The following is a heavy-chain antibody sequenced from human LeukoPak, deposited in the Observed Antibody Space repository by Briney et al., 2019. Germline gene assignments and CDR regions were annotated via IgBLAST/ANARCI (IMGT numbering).Heavy chain of an antibody. J-gene: IGHJ4*02. V-gene: IGHV4-39*01. CDR1: GDSISSNSYS. Sequence: SETLSLTCTVYGDSISSNSYSWGWIRQPPGKGLEGTGSIFYSGSPYYNSSLKSRVTISVDTSKNQFSLKLNSVTAADSAICYCAKAVGATGIFDYWGQGTLVTVSS. D-gene: IGHD1-26*01. CDR2: IFYSGSP. CDR3: AKAVGATGIFDY.